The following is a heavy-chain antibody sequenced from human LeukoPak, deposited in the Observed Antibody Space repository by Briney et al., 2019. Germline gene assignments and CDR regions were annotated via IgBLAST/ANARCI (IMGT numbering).Heavy chain of an antibody. CDR2: IYYSGST. J-gene: IGHJ3*01. Sequence: SETLSLTCTVSGGXISSYYWSWIRQPPGKGLEWIGYIYYSGSTNYNPSLKSRVTISVDTSKNQFSLKLSSVTAADTAVYYCARVPGGGTAANWGQGTMVTVSS. CDR1: GGXISSYY. CDR3: ARVPGGGTAAN. D-gene: IGHD1-7*01. V-gene: IGHV4-59*01.